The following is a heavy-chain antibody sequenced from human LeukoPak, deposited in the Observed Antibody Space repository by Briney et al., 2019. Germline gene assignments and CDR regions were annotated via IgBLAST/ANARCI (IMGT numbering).Heavy chain of an antibody. V-gene: IGHV3-48*03. CDR1: GFTFSSYE. J-gene: IGHJ4*02. D-gene: IGHD3-10*01. Sequence: GGSLRLSCVASGFTFSSYEMNWVRQAPGKGLEWISYISASGSGTHYADSVKGRFTVSRDNSKNTLYLQMNSLRAEDTAVYYCARSVITMVRGVIPYFDYWGQGTLVTVSS. CDR2: ISASGSGT. CDR3: ARSVITMVRGVIPYFDY.